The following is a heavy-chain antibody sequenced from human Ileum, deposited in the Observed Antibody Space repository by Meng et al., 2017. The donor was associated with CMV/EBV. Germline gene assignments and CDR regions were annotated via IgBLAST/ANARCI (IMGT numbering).Heavy chain of an antibody. D-gene: IGHD1-1*01. Sequence: GESLKISCQGSGYSFTNYWIGWVRQMSGKGLEWMGTINPGDSDARYSPSFQGQVTISADKSINTAYLQWSSLEASDTAMYYCARPNWYDGRKGAFDIWGQGTMVTGSS. CDR2: INPGDSDA. CDR1: GYSFTNYW. CDR3: ARPNWYDGRKGAFDI. V-gene: IGHV5-51*01. J-gene: IGHJ3*02.